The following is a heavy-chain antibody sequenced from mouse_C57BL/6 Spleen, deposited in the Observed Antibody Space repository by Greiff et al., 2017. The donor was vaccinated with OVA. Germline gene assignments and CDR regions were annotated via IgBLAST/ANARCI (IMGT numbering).Heavy chain of an antibody. D-gene: IGHD2-4*01. J-gene: IGHJ4*01. CDR2: IYPGSGST. CDR1: GYTFTSYW. Sequence: VQLQQPGAELVKPGASVKMSCKASGYTFTSYWITWVKQRPGQGLEWIGDIYPGSGSTNYNEKFKSKATLTVDTSSSTAYMQLSSLTSEDSAVYYCARNYDYDKGMDYWGQGTSVTVSS. CDR3: ARNYDYDKGMDY. V-gene: IGHV1-55*01.